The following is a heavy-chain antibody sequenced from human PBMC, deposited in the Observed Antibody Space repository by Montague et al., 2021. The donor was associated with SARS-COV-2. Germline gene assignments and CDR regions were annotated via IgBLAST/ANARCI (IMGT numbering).Heavy chain of an antibody. CDR3: ARLWDFYGSGSYKNSWFDP. D-gene: IGHD3-10*01. CDR2: ISYSGST. CDR1: AGSISTNSYY. V-gene: IGHV4-39*02. Sequence: SETLSLTCTVSAGSISTNSYYWAWIRQPPGKGLEWIGSISYSGSTHFNPSLESRLTVSVDTSKNHFSLKLSSVTAADTAVYYCARLWDFYGSGSYKNSWFDPWGQGTRVTVSS. J-gene: IGHJ5*02.